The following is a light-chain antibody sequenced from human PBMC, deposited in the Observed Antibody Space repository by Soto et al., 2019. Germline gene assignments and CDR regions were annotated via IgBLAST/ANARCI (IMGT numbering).Light chain of an antibody. Sequence: QSALTQPASVSGSRGQSITISCVGRNTDVGQDKSVSWYQQGPGKAPKLLIYGNTNRPSGVPDRFSGSKSGTSASLAITGLQAEDEADYYCQSYDSSLSGFWVFGGGTQLTVL. CDR1: NTDVGQDKS. J-gene: IGLJ3*02. CDR2: GNT. CDR3: QSYDSSLSGFWV. V-gene: IGLV1-40*01.